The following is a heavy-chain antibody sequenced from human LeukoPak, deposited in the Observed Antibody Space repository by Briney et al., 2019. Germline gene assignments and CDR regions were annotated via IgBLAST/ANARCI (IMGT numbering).Heavy chain of an antibody. CDR2: IRSKANSYGT. J-gene: IGHJ4*02. CDR3: TRPVGATEK. CDR1: GFTFSGSA. Sequence: GGSLRLSCAASGFTFSGSAMHWVRQASGKGLEWVGRIRSKANSYGTAYAASEKGRFTISRDDSKNTAYLQMNSLKTEDTAVYYCTRPVGATEKWGQGTLVTVSS. V-gene: IGHV3-73*01. D-gene: IGHD1-26*01.